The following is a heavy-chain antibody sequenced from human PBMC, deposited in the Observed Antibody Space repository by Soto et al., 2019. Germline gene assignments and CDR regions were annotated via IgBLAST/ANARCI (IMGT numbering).Heavy chain of an antibody. D-gene: IGHD2-15*01. CDR2: IIPIFGTA. V-gene: IGHV1-69*13. CDR1: GGTFSSYA. Sequence: SVKVSCKASGGTFSSYAISWVRQAPGQGLEWMGGIIPIFGTANYAQKFQGRVTITADESTSTAYMELSSLRSEDTAVYYCARGYCSGGSCTKGYYYYYYGMDVWGQ. J-gene: IGHJ6*02. CDR3: ARGYCSGGSCTKGYYYYYYGMDV.